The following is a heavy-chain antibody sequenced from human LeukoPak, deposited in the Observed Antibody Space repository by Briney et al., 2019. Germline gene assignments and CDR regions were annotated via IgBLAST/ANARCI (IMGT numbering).Heavy chain of an antibody. CDR2: IYTSGST. CDR1: GVSISSYY. J-gene: IGHJ4*02. V-gene: IGHV4-4*07. Sequence: MPSETLSLTCTVSGVSISSYYWSWLRQPAGKGLEWIGRIYTSGSTNCNPSLKSRVTMSVDTSKNQFSLKLSSVTAADTAVYYCARAVRFGDHFDYWGQGTLVTVSS. D-gene: IGHD3-10*01. CDR3: ARAVRFGDHFDY.